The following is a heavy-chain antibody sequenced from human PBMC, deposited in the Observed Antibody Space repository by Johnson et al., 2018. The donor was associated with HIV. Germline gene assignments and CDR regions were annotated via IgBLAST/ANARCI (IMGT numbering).Heavy chain of an antibody. CDR1: GFTFSSYA. CDR3: ANLGYSSSWDYDGFDI. CDR2: ISGSGGST. Sequence: VQLVESGGGLVQPGGSLRLSCAASGFTFSSYAMSWVRQAPGKGLEWVSGISGSGGSTYYADSVTGRFTISRDNSKNTLYLQMNSLRAEDTAVYYCANLGYSSSWDYDGFDIWGQGTMVTVSS. D-gene: IGHD6-13*01. V-gene: IGHV3-23*04. J-gene: IGHJ3*02.